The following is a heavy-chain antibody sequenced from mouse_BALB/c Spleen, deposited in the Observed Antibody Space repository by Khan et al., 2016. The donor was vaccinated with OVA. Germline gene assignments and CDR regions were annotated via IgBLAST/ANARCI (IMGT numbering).Heavy chain of an antibody. Sequence: VQLQQSGPELMKPGASVKISCKAADYSFTSYYMHWVKQSHGKSLEWIGCIDPFNGGTTYNQKFKGKATLTVDKSSSTAYMHLSILTSEDSAVXYCARRTLDYWGQGTSVTVSS. CDR1: DYSFTSYY. CDR2: IDPFNGGT. V-gene: IGHV1S135*01. CDR3: ARRTLDY. J-gene: IGHJ4*01.